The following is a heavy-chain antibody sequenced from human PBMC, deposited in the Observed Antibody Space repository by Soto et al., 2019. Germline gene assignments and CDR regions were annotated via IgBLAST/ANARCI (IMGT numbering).Heavy chain of an antibody. CDR3: ARGVNWNYAGYYYGMDV. Sequence: PGGSLRLSCAASGFTFSSYWMSWVRQAPGKGLEWVANIKQDGSEKYYVDSVKGRFTISRDNAKNSLYLQMNSLRAEDTAVYYCARGVNWNYAGYYYGMDVWGQGTTVTVSS. CDR1: GFTFSSYW. J-gene: IGHJ6*02. D-gene: IGHD1-7*01. CDR2: IKQDGSEK. V-gene: IGHV3-7*03.